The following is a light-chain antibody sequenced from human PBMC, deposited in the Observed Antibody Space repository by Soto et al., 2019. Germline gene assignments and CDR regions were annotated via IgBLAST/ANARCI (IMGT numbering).Light chain of an antibody. CDR2: GAS. V-gene: IGKV3-20*01. CDR1: QSVSSSY. CDR3: QQYGWSPPYT. J-gene: IGKJ2*01. Sequence: EIVLTQSPGTLSLSPGERATLSCRASQSVSSSYLAWYQQKAGQAPRLLIYGASSRATGIPDRFRGSGSGTDFTRTISRLEPEDFAVYYCQQYGWSPPYTFGHGTKLEIK.